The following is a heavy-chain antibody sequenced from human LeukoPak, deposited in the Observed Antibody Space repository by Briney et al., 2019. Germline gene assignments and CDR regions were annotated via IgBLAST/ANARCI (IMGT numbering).Heavy chain of an antibody. CDR1: GGTFSSYA. V-gene: IGHV1-69*13. D-gene: IGHD2-2*02. J-gene: IGHJ3*02. CDR2: IIPIFGTA. CDR3: ATRIVVVPAAIWGNAFDI. Sequence: GASVKVSCKASGGTFSSYAISWVRQAPGQGLEWMGGIIPIFGTANYAQKFQGRVTITADESTSTAYMELSSLRSEDTAVYYCATRIVVVPAAIWGNAFDIWGQGTMVTVSS.